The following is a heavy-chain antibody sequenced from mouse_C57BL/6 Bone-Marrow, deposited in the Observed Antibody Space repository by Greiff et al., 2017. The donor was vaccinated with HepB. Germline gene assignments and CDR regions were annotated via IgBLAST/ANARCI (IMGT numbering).Heavy chain of an antibody. Sequence: VQLQQSGAELVKPGASVKMSCKASGYTFTSYWITWVKQRPGQGLEWIGDIYPDSGSTNYNEKFKSKATLTVDTSSSTAYMQLSSLTSEDSAVYYCAREGGNDYDGYWYFDVWGTGTTVTVSS. CDR2: IYPDSGST. CDR1: GYTFTSYW. J-gene: IGHJ1*03. CDR3: AREGGNDYDGYWYFDV. V-gene: IGHV1-55*01. D-gene: IGHD2-4*01.